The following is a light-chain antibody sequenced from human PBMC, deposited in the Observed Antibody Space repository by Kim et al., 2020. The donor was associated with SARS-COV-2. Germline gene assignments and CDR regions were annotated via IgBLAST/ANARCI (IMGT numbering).Light chain of an antibody. Sequence: LSPGERASLSCRASQSVSSNYLAWYQQKPGQAPRLLIYGASSRATGIPDRFSGSGSGTDFILSISRLEPEDFAVYYCQQYGGSPQTFGQGTKLEI. CDR1: QSVSSNY. CDR3: QQYGGSPQT. J-gene: IGKJ2*01. CDR2: GAS. V-gene: IGKV3-20*01.